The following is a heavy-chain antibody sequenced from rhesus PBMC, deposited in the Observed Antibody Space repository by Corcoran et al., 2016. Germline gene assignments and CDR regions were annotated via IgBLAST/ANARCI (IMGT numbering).Heavy chain of an antibody. Sequence: QVQLQESVPGLVKTSETLPLTCAVSGASLCSNYWTWIRPAQGTGLEWLGRIYGSGGSTDYNPSLKSRVTISIDTSKNQFSLKLSSVTAADTAVYYCARTPIFPHNRFDVWGPGVLVTVSS. J-gene: IGHJ5-1*01. CDR3: ARTPIFPHNRFDV. D-gene: IGHD3-40*01. V-gene: IGHV4S2*01. CDR2: IYGSGGST. CDR1: GASLCSNY.